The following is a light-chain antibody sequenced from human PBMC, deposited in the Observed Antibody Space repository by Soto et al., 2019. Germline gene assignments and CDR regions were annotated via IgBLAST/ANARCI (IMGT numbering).Light chain of an antibody. V-gene: IGKV3-15*01. J-gene: IGKJ4*01. CDR2: GAS. CDR1: QSVGSN. CDR3: QQYYNWPPLT. Sequence: EIVMTQSPAVLSVSPGERATLSCRASQSVGSNLAWHQQRPGQAPRLLIYGASTRATGDPDRFSGSGSGTEFTLTISSLQSEDFAVYYCQQYYNWPPLTFGGGTKVEIK.